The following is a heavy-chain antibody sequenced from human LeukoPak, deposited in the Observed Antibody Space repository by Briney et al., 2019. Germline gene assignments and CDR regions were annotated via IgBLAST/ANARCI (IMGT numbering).Heavy chain of an antibody. CDR3: ARDSRMTTWYLPGVYYFDY. Sequence: PGGSLRLSCAASGFTVSSNYMSWVRQAPGKGLEWVSVLYSGGSTNYADSVQGRFTISRDSSKNTLFLHMNSLRAEDTAVYYCARDSRMTTWYLPGVYYFDYWGQGTLVTVSS. J-gene: IGHJ4*02. CDR1: GFTVSSNY. V-gene: IGHV3-53*01. D-gene: IGHD4-23*01. CDR2: LYSGGST.